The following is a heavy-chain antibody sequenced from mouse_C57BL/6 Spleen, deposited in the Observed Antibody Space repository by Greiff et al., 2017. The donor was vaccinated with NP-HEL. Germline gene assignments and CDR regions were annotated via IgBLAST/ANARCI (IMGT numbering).Heavy chain of an antibody. CDR1: GFNIKNTY. CDR3: ARNPFYGSSPWDFDV. D-gene: IGHD1-1*01. CDR2: IDPANGTT. V-gene: IGHV14-3*01. Sequence: VQLQQSVAELVRPGASVKLSCTASGFNIKNTYMHWVKQRPEQGLEWIGRIDPANGTTKYAPKFQGKATLTADTSSNTSYLQLSRLTSEDTAIYYGARNPFYGSSPWDFDVWGTGTTVTVSS. J-gene: IGHJ1*03.